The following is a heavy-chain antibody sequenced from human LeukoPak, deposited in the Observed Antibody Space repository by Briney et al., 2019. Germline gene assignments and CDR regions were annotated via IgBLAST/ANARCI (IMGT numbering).Heavy chain of an antibody. J-gene: IGHJ5*02. CDR3: ARASFWESPINWFDP. D-gene: IGHD3-16*01. CDR2: INPKNGGA. V-gene: IGHV1-2*02. Sequence: ASVKVSCKTSGYTFIGYYMHWVRQAPGQGLEWMGWINPKNGGANYQGGVTMTRDRSISTVYMELTRLTSDDTAVYYCARASFWESPINWFDPWGQGTLVTVSS. CDR1: GYTFIGYY.